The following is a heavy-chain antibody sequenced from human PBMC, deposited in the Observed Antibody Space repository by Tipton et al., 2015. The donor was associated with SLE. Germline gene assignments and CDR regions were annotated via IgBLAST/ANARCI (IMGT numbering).Heavy chain of an antibody. CDR1: GGSISSSSYY. D-gene: IGHD5-18*01. V-gene: IGHV4-61*05. J-gene: IGHJ5*02. Sequence: TLSLTCTVSGGSISSSSYYWGWIRHPPGKGLEWIGYIYYSGSTNYKPSLKSRVTISIDTSKNLFSLKLSSVTAADTAVYYCARGRVDTAMLTWFDPWGQGTLVTVSS. CDR2: IYYSGST. CDR3: ARGRVDTAMLTWFDP.